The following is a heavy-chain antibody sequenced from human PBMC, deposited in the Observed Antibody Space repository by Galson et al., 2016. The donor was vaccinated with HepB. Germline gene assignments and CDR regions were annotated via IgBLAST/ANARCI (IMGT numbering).Heavy chain of an antibody. J-gene: IGHJ2*01. CDR3: AREVPGPKWYFDL. Sequence: SETLSLTCSVSGGSLSSYYWSWIRQPPGKRLEWIASIYYSGSTNYNPSLSSRVTISVDMSKNQFSLNMRSVTAADTAVYYCAREVPGPKWYFDLWGHGTLLTVSS. V-gene: IGHV4-59*01. CDR1: GGSLSSYY. D-gene: IGHD3-10*01. CDR2: IYYSGST.